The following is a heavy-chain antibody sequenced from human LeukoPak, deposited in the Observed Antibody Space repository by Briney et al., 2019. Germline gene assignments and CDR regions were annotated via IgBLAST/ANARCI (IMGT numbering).Heavy chain of an antibody. Sequence: PSETLSLTCAVYGGAFSGYYWSWIRQPPGKGLEWIGEINHSGSTNYNPSLKSRVTISVDTSKNQFSLKLSSVTAADTAVYYCARLDPRFMIARPFDYWGQGTLVTVSS. D-gene: IGHD3-22*01. CDR2: INHSGST. CDR1: GGAFSGYY. J-gene: IGHJ4*02. CDR3: ARLDPRFMIARPFDY. V-gene: IGHV4-34*01.